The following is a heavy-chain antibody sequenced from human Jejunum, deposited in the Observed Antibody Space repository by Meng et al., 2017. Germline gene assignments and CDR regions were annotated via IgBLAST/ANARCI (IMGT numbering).Heavy chain of an antibody. J-gene: IGHJ4*02. Sequence: GDLGVSGGGLVRAGTSLRLSCVASGFIFRSYGMHWVRQAPGKGLEWVGVIWYDGSKTYYADSVKGRFSISRDNSKNTVYLQMNSLRVEDTAVYYCARYRSGSGDYWGPGTLVTVSS. CDR2: IWYDGSKT. CDR3: ARYRSGSGDY. V-gene: IGHV3-33*01. D-gene: IGHD3-10*01. CDR1: GFIFRSYG.